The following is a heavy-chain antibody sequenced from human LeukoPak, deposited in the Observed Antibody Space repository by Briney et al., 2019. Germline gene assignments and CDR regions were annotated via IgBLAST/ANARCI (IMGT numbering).Heavy chain of an antibody. V-gene: IGHV3-48*02. D-gene: IGHD3-22*01. CDR1: GFTFSTFA. CDR2: IGSSGSPT. Sequence: GGSLRLSCVASGFTFSTFAVTWVRQAPGKGLEWISYIGSSGSPTHYADSVGGRFTISRDNAKNSLYLQMNSLRDEDTAVYFCARRPYSDTSGRLSDVWGQGTTVTVSS. CDR3: ARRPYSDTSGRLSDV. J-gene: IGHJ6*02.